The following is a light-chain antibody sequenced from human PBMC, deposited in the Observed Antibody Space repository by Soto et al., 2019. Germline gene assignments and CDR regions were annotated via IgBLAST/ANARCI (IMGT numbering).Light chain of an antibody. CDR2: EGS. CDR1: QSVSSY. Sequence: DIVLTQSASTLSWSPGQTATLSCGASQSVSSYLAWYQQKAGQAPRLLRYEGSNRATGIPTRFSGSGYGTDFNLTISRLETEDFAVYYCQQYGSSPITFGQGTRLEIK. J-gene: IGKJ5*01. CDR3: QQYGSSPIT. V-gene: IGKV3D-20*01.